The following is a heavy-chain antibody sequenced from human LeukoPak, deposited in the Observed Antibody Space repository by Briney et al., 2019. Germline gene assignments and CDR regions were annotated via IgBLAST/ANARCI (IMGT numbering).Heavy chain of an antibody. D-gene: IGHD6-13*01. J-gene: IGHJ4*02. CDR3: ASFLNSSSWYPLDN. V-gene: IGHV3-30*03. CDR2: ISYDGSNK. CDR1: GFTFSSYT. Sequence: PGGSLRLSCAASGFTFSSYTMNWVRQPPGKGLEWVAVISYDGSNKYYADSVKGRFTISRDNSKNTLYLQMNSLRAEDTAVYYCASFLNSSSWYPLDNWGQGTLVTVSS.